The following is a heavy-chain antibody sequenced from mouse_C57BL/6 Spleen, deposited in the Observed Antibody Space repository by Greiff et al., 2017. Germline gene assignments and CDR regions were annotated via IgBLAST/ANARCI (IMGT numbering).Heavy chain of an antibody. Sequence: EVQLQESGPGLVKPSQSLSLTCSVTGYSITSGYYWNWIRQFPGNKLEWMGYISYDGSNNYNPSLKNRISITRDTSKNQFFLKLNSVTTEDTATYYCARDGSIYYDYDFYYFDYWGQGTTLTVSS. D-gene: IGHD2-4*01. V-gene: IGHV3-6*01. CDR1: GYSITSGYY. CDR2: ISYDGSN. CDR3: ARDGSIYYDYDFYYFDY. J-gene: IGHJ2*01.